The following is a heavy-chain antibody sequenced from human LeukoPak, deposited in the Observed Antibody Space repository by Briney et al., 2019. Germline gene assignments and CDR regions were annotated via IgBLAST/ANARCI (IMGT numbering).Heavy chain of an antibody. CDR3: AKDLEGAAASFDY. Sequence: GGSLRLSXAAPGFTFSSYGMHWVRQAPGKGPEWVAFIRYDGSNKYYADSVKGRFTISRDNSKNTLYLQMNSLRAEDTAVYYCAKDLEGAAASFDYWGQGTLVTVSS. D-gene: IGHD6-13*01. V-gene: IGHV3-30*02. CDR2: IRYDGSNK. CDR1: GFTFSSYG. J-gene: IGHJ4*02.